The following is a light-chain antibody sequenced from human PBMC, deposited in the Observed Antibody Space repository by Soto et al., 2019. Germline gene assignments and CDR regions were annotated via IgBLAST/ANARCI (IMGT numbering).Light chain of an antibody. CDR1: RPNIGDNI. CDR2: EDN. V-gene: IGLV1-51*02. J-gene: IGLJ2*01. Sequence: QSVLTQPPSVSAAPGQKVTISCSGSRPNIGDNIFSWYQQLPGTAPKLLIYEDNKRPSGIPDRFSGSKSGTSATLGITGLQTGDEAEYYCASWDSSLTGGVFGGGTKVTVL. CDR3: ASWDSSLTGGV.